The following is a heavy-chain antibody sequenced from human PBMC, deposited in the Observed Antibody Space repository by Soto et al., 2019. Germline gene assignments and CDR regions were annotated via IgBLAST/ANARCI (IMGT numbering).Heavy chain of an antibody. V-gene: IGHV3-48*02. CDR3: ARAADLGYYYGMDV. Sequence: GGSLRLSCAASGFTFSSYSMNWVRQAPGKGLEWVSSISSSSSTIYYADSVKGRFTISRDNAKNSLYLQMNSLRDEDTAVYYCARAADLGYYYGMDVWGQGTTVTVSS. J-gene: IGHJ6*02. CDR2: ISSSSSTI. CDR1: GFTFSSYS. D-gene: IGHD3-3*01.